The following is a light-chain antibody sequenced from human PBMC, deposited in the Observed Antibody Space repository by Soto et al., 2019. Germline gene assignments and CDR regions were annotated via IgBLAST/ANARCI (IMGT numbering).Light chain of an antibody. CDR1: HSVNSH. CDR2: GAS. CDR3: QKYNNWPPIT. J-gene: IGKJ5*01. V-gene: IGKV3-15*01. Sequence: EIVLTQSPGTLSLSPGERATLSCRTSHSVNSHVAWYQQKPGQAPRLLLYGASTRATGIPVRFSGSGFGTEFTLTISSLHYEDFAVYYCQKYNNWPPITFGQGTRLEIK.